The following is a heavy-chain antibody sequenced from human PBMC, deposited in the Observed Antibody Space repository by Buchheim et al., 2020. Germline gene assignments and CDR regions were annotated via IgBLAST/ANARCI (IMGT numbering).Heavy chain of an antibody. Sequence: EVQLVESGGGLVQPGGSLRLSCAASGFTVSSNYMSWVRQAPGKGLEWVANIKQDGSEKYYVDSVKGRFTISRDNAKNSLYLQMNSLRAEDSAVYYCAREYSSSWYGRGWFDPWGQGTL. D-gene: IGHD6-13*01. CDR2: IKQDGSEK. J-gene: IGHJ5*02. CDR1: GFTVSSNY. CDR3: AREYSSSWYGRGWFDP. V-gene: IGHV3-7*01.